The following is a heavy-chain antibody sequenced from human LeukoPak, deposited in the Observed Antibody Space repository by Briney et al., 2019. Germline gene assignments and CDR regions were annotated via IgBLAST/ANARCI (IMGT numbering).Heavy chain of an antibody. CDR1: GYTFTSYG. V-gene: IGHV1-18*01. D-gene: IGHD3-16*01. Sequence: ASVKVSCKASGYTFTSYGISWVRQAPGQGLERMGWISGSSSNTNYAQRLQGRVTMTTDTSTTTAYMELRSLRSDDTAVYYCARATGTWGHDGFDIWGQGTMVTVSS. CDR3: ARATGTWGHDGFDI. CDR2: ISGSSSNT. J-gene: IGHJ3*02.